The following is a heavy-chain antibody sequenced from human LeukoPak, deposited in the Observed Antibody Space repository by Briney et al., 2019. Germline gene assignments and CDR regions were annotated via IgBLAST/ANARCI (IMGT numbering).Heavy chain of an antibody. V-gene: IGHV4-59*01. CDR1: GGSISSYY. CDR2: IYYSGST. Sequence: PSETLSLTCTVSGGSISSYYWSWIRQPPGKGLEWIGYIYYSGSTNYNPSLKSRVTISVDTSKNQFSLKLSSVTAADTAVYYCAREAGVVVVAATRERAFDIWGQGTMVTVSS. D-gene: IGHD2-15*01. CDR3: AREAGVVVVAATRERAFDI. J-gene: IGHJ3*02.